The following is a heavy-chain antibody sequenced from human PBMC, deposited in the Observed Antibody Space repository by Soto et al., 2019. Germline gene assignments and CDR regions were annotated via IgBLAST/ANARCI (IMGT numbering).Heavy chain of an antibody. D-gene: IGHD5-18*01. V-gene: IGHV3-33*01. CDR3: ARGHGRDGYSHFDY. CDR2: IWYDGSNK. J-gene: IGHJ4*02. CDR1: GGTFSSYG. Sequence: QVQLVQSGAEVKKPGSSVKVSCKASGGTFSSYGMHWVRQAPGKGLEWVAVIWYDGSNKYYADSVKGRFTISRDNSKNTLYLQMNSLRAEDTAVYYCARGHGRDGYSHFDYWGQGTLVTVSS.